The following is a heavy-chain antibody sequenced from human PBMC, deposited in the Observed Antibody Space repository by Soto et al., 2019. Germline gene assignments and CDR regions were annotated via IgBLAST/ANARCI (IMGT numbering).Heavy chain of an antibody. CDR2: IFYTGTT. CDR1: GGSVSYNSYY. D-gene: IGHD2-21*01. CDR3: ARLVVVAPVANV. V-gene: IGHV4-39*01. J-gene: IGHJ4*02. Sequence: SETLSLTCSVSGGSVSYNSYYWGWIRQPPGKGLEWVGGIFYTGTTYYNPSLKARLSISVDTSKNSFSLNLTSVTAADTAVYFCARLVVVAPVANVWGQGALVTVSS.